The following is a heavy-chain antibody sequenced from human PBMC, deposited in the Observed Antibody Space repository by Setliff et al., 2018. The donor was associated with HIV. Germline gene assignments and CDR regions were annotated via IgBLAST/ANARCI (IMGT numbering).Heavy chain of an antibody. CDR1: GFTVSSNY. Sequence: GESLKISCAASGFTVSSNYMSWVRQAPGKGLEWVSVIYSGGSTYYADSVKGRFTISRDNSKNTLYLQMNSLRAEDTAVYYCATGSASYYYYMDVWGKGTTVTVSS. D-gene: IGHD2-8*02. CDR3: ATGSASYYYYMDV. J-gene: IGHJ6*03. V-gene: IGHV3-53*01. CDR2: IYSGGST.